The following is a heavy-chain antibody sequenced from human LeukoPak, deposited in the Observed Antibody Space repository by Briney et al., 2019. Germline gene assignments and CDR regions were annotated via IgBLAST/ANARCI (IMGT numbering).Heavy chain of an antibody. Sequence: ASVKVSCKASGGTFSSYAISWVRQAPGQGLEWMGWISAYNGNTNYAQKIQGRVTMTTDTSTNTAYMELRSLRSDDTAVYYCARDPPHLCSSTSCFGDYWGQGTLVTVSS. CDR3: ARDPPHLCSSTSCFGDY. V-gene: IGHV1-18*01. D-gene: IGHD2-2*01. CDR2: ISAYNGNT. J-gene: IGHJ4*02. CDR1: GGTFSSYA.